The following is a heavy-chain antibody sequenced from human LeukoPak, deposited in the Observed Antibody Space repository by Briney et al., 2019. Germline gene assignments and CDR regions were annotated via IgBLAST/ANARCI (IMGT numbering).Heavy chain of an antibody. J-gene: IGHJ4*02. CDR2: IRYDGSNK. D-gene: IGHD2-21*02. V-gene: IGHV3-30*02. Sequence: GGSLRLSCAASGFTFSTYGMHWVRQAPGKGLEWVAFIRYDGSNKFYADSVKGRFTVSRDNSKNTLYLQMNSLRAEDTAVYYCAKSAVRGLPVLGNWGQGTLVTVSS. CDR1: GFTFSTYG. CDR3: AKSAVRGLPVLGN.